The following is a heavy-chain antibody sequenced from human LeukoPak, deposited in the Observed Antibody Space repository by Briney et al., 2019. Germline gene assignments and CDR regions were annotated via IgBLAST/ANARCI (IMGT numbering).Heavy chain of an antibody. D-gene: IGHD2-15*01. V-gene: IGHV4-39*07. CDR2: INHSGST. Sequence: SETLSLTCTVSGGSISSSSYYWSWIRQPPGKGLEWIGEINHSGSTNYNPSLKSRVTISVDTSKNQFSLKLSSVTAADTAVYYCARGGSGGRKPIDYWGQGTLVTVSS. CDR3: ARGGSGGRKPIDY. J-gene: IGHJ4*02. CDR1: GGSISSSSYY.